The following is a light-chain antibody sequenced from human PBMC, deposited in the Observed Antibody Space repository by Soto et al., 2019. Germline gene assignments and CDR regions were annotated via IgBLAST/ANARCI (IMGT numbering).Light chain of an antibody. CDR1: QSVRSN. V-gene: IGKV3-15*01. CDR3: QQYNNWPPIT. Sequence: EIVMTQSPATLSVSPGERAILSCRASQSVRSNLAWYQQKPGQAPRLLIYGASTTTTGIPDRFSGSGSGTEFTLTISSLQSEDFAVYSCQQYNNWPPITFGQGTRLEIK. CDR2: GAS. J-gene: IGKJ5*01.